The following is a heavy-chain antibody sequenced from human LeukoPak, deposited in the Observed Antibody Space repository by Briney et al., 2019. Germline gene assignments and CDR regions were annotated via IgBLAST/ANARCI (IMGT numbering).Heavy chain of an antibody. J-gene: IGHJ4*02. CDR1: GFTFSSYD. V-gene: IGHV3-13*01. D-gene: IGHD7-27*01. Sequence: GGSLRLSCAASGFTFSSYDMHWVRQATGKGLEWVSAIGTAGDTYYPGSVKGRFTISRENAKNSLYLQMNSLRAGDTAVYYCARAPRGDPPDYWGQGTLVTVSS. CDR3: ARAPRGDPPDY. CDR2: IGTAGDT.